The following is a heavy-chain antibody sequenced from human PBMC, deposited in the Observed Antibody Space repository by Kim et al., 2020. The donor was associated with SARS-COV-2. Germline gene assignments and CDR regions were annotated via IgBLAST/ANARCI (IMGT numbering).Heavy chain of an antibody. Sequence: ASVKVSCKASGYTFTGYYMHWVRQAPGQGLEWMGRINPNSGGTNYAQKFQGRVTMTRDTSISTAYIELSRLRSDDTAVYYCARGYCSSTSCYAEYYYYYGMDVRGQGTTVTVSS. D-gene: IGHD2-2*01. CDR2: INPNSGGT. V-gene: IGHV1-2*06. CDR1: GYTFTGYY. J-gene: IGHJ6*02. CDR3: ARGYCSSTSCYAEYYYYYGMDV.